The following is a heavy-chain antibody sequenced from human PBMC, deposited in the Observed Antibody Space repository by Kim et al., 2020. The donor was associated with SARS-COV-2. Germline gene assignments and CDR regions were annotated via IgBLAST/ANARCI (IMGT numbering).Heavy chain of an antibody. CDR2: IKSKTDGGST. CDR3: TTAGILGARRGGGNY. CDR1: GFTFSNAW. D-gene: IGHD6-6*01. J-gene: IGHJ4*02. V-gene: IGHV3-15*01. Sequence: GGSLRLSCAASGFTFSNAWISWVRQAPGKGLEWVGRIKSKTDGGSTDYAAPVKGRFTISRDDSKNTLYLQMDSLKTEDTAVYYCTTAGILGARRGGGNYWGQGTLVTVSS.